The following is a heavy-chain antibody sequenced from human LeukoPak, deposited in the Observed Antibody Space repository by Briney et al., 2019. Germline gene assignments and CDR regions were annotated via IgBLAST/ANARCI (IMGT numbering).Heavy chain of an antibody. D-gene: IGHD6-19*01. Sequence: PGGSLRLSCAASGFTFSGYGMSWVRQVPGKGLQWVSAISGGADSTYYADSVKGRFTISRDNSKNTLYLQMNSLRAEDTAVYYCAKVLGRSGWYGRPYYYGMDVWGQGTTVTVSS. CDR3: AKVLGRSGWYGRPYYYGMDV. CDR1: GFTFSGYG. CDR2: ISGGADST. J-gene: IGHJ6*02. V-gene: IGHV3-23*01.